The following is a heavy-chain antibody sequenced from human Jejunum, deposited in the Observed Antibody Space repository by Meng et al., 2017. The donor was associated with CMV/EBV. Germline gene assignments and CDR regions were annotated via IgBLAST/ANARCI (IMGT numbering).Heavy chain of an antibody. CDR1: GYRFTGYY. Sequence: KASGYRFTGYYVPWVRQAPGQGLQWMGWVNSGSGGTFYAQAFQGRVTMSRDTSIGTAYMELSALTSDDTAMYYCVSLVTLRQGVVHWGQGTLVTVSS. J-gene: IGHJ1*01. CDR2: VNSGSGGT. CDR3: VSLVTLRQGVVH. D-gene: IGHD2-21*02. V-gene: IGHV1-2*02.